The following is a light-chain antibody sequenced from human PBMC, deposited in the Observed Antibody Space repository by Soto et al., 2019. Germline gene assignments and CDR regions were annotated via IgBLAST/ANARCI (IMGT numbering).Light chain of an antibody. V-gene: IGKV3-20*01. CDR3: QQYGSSLLT. J-gene: IGKJ4*01. Sequence: EIVLTQSPGTLSLSPGERATLSCRASQSVSSSYLAWYQQKPGQAPRLLIYGASSRATGIPDRFSGSGSGTGFTLTISRLEPEDFAVYYCQQYGSSLLTFGGGTKVDI. CDR2: GAS. CDR1: QSVSSSY.